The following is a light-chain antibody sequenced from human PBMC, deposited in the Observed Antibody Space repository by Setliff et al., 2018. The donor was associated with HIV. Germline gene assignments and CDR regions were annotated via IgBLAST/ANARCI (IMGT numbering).Light chain of an antibody. CDR1: RSDVGGYDY. Sequence: QSVLTQPASVSGSPGQSITISCTGTRSDVGGYDYVSWYQHHPGKAPKLIIYNVNKRPSGVSNRLSGSKPGNTASLTISGLQAEDEADYYRTSYTTSSSPYVFGTGTKVTVL. CDR3: TSYTTSSSPYV. J-gene: IGLJ1*01. V-gene: IGLV2-14*03. CDR2: NVN.